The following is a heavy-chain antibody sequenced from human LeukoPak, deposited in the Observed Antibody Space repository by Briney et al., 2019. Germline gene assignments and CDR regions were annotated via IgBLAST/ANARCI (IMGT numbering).Heavy chain of an antibody. V-gene: IGHV4-39*01. CDR1: GGSISSSSYY. CDR3: ARQVDSSGYRKYYFDY. J-gene: IGHJ4*02. D-gene: IGHD3-22*01. Sequence: SETLSLTCTVSGGSISSSSYYWGWIRQPPGKGLEWIGSIYYSGSTYYNPSLKSRVTISVDTSKNQFSLKLSSVTAADTAVYYCARQVDSSGYRKYYFDYWGQGTLVTVSS. CDR2: IYYSGST.